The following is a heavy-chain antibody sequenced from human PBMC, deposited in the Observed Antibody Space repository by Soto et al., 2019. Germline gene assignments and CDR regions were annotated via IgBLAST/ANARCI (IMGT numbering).Heavy chain of an antibody. CDR2: ISSSSSYI. CDR3: ARAGYSSGWASYYYYGMDV. CDR1: GFTFSSYS. J-gene: IGHJ6*02. V-gene: IGHV3-21*01. D-gene: IGHD6-19*01. Sequence: GSLRLSCAASGFTFSSYSMNWVRQAPGKGLEWVSSISSSSSYIYYADSVKGRFTISRDNAKNSLYLQMNSLRAEDTAVYYCARAGYSSGWASYYYYGMDVWGQGTTVTVSS.